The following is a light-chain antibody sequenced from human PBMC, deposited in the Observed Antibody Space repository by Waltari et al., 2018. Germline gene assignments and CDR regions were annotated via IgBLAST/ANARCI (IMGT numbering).Light chain of an antibody. CDR1: QSVGRS. J-gene: IGKJ1*01. Sequence: EIVLTQSPGTLSLSPGERVTLSCRASQSVGRSLAWYQQKRGQAPRLLIYDAFTRATGIADRFSGSGSGTDFSLTISRLDPEDFAVYYCQMYVRLPATFGQGTKVEIK. CDR2: DAF. V-gene: IGKV3-20*01. CDR3: QMYVRLPAT.